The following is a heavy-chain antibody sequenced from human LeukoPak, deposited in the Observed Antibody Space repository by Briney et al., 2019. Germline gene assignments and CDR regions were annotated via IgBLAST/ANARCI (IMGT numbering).Heavy chain of an antibody. Sequence: GGSLRLSCAASGFTFSSYWMHWVRQAPGKGLVWVSRINSDGSSTGYADSVKGRFTISRDNAKNTLYLQMNSLRAEDTAVYYCARDIEGYCSSTSCPARWFDPWGQGTLVTVSS. J-gene: IGHJ5*02. CDR2: INSDGSST. CDR3: ARDIEGYCSSTSCPARWFDP. V-gene: IGHV3-74*01. CDR1: GFTFSSYW. D-gene: IGHD2-2*01.